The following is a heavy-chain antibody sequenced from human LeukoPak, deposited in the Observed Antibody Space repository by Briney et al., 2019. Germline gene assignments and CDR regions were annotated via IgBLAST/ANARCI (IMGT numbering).Heavy chain of an antibody. J-gene: IGHJ6*03. D-gene: IGHD3-9*01. CDR2: IHHTGAT. V-gene: IGHV4-34*01. CDR3: ARGRLDYYYMDV. CDR1: GFTFSDSY. Sequence: GSLRLSCAASGFTFSDSYMSWIRQPPGKGLEWIGEIHHTGATNYKPSLKSRVSISLDMSKNQLSLEMRSVTAADTAVYYCARGRLDYYYMDVWGRGTTVTVSS.